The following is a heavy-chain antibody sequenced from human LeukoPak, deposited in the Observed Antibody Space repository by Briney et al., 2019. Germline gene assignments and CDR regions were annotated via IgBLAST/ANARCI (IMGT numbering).Heavy chain of an antibody. D-gene: IGHD4-17*01. V-gene: IGHV4-38-2*02. CDR3: ARDSTTVTDNWFDP. Sequence: SETLSLTCTVSGYSISSGYYWGWIRQPPGKGLEWIGSIYHSGSTYYNPSLKSRVTISVDTSKNQFSLKLSSVTAADTAVYYCARDSTTVTDNWFDPWVQGSLVTVSS. J-gene: IGHJ5*02. CDR1: GYSISSGYY. CDR2: IYHSGST.